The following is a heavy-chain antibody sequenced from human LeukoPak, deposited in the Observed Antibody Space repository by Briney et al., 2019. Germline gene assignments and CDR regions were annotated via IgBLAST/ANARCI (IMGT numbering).Heavy chain of an antibody. J-gene: IGHJ4*02. V-gene: IGHV3-53*01. D-gene: IGHD2-15*01. CDR1: GFTVSSSY. CDR3: AREVVSSPSYFDS. CDR2: FYRGDST. Sequence: GRSLRLSCAASGFTVSSSYMYWVRQAPGKGLEWVSFFYRGDSTYYAESVRGRFTISRDNSKNTLYLLMNSLIPEDTAVYYCAREVVSSPSYFDSWGQGTLVTVSS.